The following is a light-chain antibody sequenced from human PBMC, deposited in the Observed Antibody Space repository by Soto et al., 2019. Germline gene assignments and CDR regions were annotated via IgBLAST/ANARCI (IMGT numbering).Light chain of an antibody. CDR2: GAS. Sequence: EIVMTQSPATLSVSPGERATLSCRASQSVSSNLAWYQQKPGQAPRLLIYGASTRATGIPARFSGSGSGTEFPLNISSLQSEDFAVYYCQQYNNWPPRGTFGQGTKVEIK. CDR1: QSVSSN. CDR3: QQYNNWPPRGT. V-gene: IGKV3-15*01. J-gene: IGKJ1*01.